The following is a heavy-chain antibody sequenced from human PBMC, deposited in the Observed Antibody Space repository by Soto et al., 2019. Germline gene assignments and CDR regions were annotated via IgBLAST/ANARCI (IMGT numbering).Heavy chain of an antibody. Sequence: QAQVVQSGAEVRKPGSSVKLSCKASEGTFNSYAIAWVRQAPGQGLEWMGGIIPYYNTLNYAQKFQDRVTVTADDSTNTFYMELSSLRSYDTAVYFCASGASRWYPYFFDSWAQGTLVTVSS. D-gene: IGHD6-13*01. V-gene: IGHV1-69*01. CDR3: ASGASRWYPYFFDS. J-gene: IGHJ4*02. CDR1: EGTFNSYA. CDR2: IIPYYNTL.